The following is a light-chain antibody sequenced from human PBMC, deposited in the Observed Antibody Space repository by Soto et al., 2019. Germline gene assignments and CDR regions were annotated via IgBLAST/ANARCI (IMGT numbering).Light chain of an antibody. CDR2: GAS. Sequence: EIVLTQSPGTLSLSPGERATLSCRASQSVSSSYLAWYQQKPGQAPRLLIYGASSRATGIPDRFSGSGSGTDFTLTISRLEPEDFAVYYCQQDGSSPPHSAFGPGTKVDIK. V-gene: IGKV3-20*01. CDR1: QSVSSSY. J-gene: IGKJ3*01. CDR3: QQDGSSPPHSA.